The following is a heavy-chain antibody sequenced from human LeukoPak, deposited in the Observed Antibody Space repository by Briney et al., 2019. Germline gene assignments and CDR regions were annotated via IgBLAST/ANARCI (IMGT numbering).Heavy chain of an antibody. V-gene: IGHV4-39*07. J-gene: IGHJ4*02. CDR3: ARVPYSSGWPDY. D-gene: IGHD6-19*01. CDR2: IFYSGST. CDR1: SGSISTSNYY. Sequence: PSETLSLTCTVSSGSISTSNYYWGWVRQPPGKALEWIGNIFYSGSTYYSPSLKSRVTISLDTSRNQFSLKLNSVTAADTAVYYCARVPYSSGWPDYWGQGTLVTVSS.